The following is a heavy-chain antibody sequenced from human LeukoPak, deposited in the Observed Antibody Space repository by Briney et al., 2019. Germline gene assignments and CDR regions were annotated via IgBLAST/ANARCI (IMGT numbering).Heavy chain of an antibody. CDR3: GREPSAVAGIDY. D-gene: IGHD6-19*01. CDR1: GFTFITYW. CDR2: INGDGSRT. V-gene: IGHV3-74*01. J-gene: IGHJ4*02. Sequence: QPGGSLRLSCAASGFTFITYWMHWVRQAPGRGLVWVSRINGDGSRTAYADSVKGRFTISRDNAKNTLDLQMNSLRAEDTGVYYCGREPSAVAGIDYWGQGILLTVSS.